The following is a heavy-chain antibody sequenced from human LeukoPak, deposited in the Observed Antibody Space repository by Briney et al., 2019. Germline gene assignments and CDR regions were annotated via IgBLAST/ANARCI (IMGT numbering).Heavy chain of an antibody. CDR3: ARLQWLSTPFFDY. V-gene: IGHV4-59*08. D-gene: IGHD6-19*01. Sequence: NPSETLSLTCTVSGGSISSYYWSWIRQPPGKGLEWIGYIYYSGSTNYNPSLKSRVTISVDTSKNQFSLKLSSVTAADTAVYFCARLQWLSTPFFDYWGQGTLVTVSS. J-gene: IGHJ4*02. CDR1: GGSISSYY. CDR2: IYYSGST.